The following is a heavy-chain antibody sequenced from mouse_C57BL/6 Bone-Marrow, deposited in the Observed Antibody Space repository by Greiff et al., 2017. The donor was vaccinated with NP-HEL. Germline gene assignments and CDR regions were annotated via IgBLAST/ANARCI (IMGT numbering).Heavy chain of an antibody. CDR3: ASYYSNYLYAMDY. D-gene: IGHD2-5*01. CDR2: INPSSGYT. J-gene: IGHJ4*01. V-gene: IGHV1-7*01. CDR1: GYTFTSYW. Sequence: QVQLQQSGAELAKPGASVKLSCKASGYTFTSYWMHWVKQRPGQGLEWIGYINPSSGYTKYNQKFKDKATLTADKSSSTAYMQLSSLTYEDSAVYYCASYYSNYLYAMDYWGQGTSVIVSS.